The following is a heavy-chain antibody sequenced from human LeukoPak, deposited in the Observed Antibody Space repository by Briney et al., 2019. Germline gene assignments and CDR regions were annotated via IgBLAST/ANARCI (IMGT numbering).Heavy chain of an antibody. CDR1: GGSFSGYY. D-gene: IGHD2-15*01. CDR3: AREGEYCSGGSCYGSDYFDY. CDR2: INHSGST. J-gene: IGHJ4*02. V-gene: IGHV4-34*01. Sequence: SETLSLTCAVYGGSFSGYYWSWIRQPPGKGLEWIGEINHSGSTNYNPSLKSRVTISVDTSKNQFSLKLSSVTAADTAVYYCAREGEYCSGGSCYGSDYFDYWGQGTLVTVSS.